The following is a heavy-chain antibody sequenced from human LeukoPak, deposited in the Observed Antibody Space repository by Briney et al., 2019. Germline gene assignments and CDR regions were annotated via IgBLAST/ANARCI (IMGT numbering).Heavy chain of an antibody. CDR2: LSGNGNTM. Sequence: GGSLRLSCAASGFTFSTYAMSWVRQAPGKGLECVSALSGNGNTMYYADSVKGRFTISRDNSKNTLSLQMNSLRAEDTAVYYCAKALYGGHDYWGQGTLVTVSS. CDR1: GFTFSTYA. CDR3: AKALYGGHDY. J-gene: IGHJ4*02. D-gene: IGHD4-23*01. V-gene: IGHV3-23*01.